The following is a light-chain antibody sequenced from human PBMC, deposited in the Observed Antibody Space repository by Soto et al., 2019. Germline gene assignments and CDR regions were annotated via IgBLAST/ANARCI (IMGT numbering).Light chain of an antibody. CDR1: NSDVGAYNY. Sequence: QSALTQPASVSGSPGQSITISCTGTNSDVGAYNYVSWYQHHPGKAPKLMIYDVTYRPSGVSNRFSGSKSGNTASLTISGLQDEDEADYYCNSYTSSSTWVFGGGTKLTVL. V-gene: IGLV2-14*03. CDR3: NSYTSSSTWV. CDR2: DVT. J-gene: IGLJ3*02.